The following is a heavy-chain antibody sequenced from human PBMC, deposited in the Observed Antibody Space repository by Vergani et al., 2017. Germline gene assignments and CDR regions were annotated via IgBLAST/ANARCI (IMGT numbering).Heavy chain of an antibody. CDR1: GFTFSSYG. V-gene: IGHV3-33*01. CDR2: IWYDGSNK. Sequence: QVQLVESGGGVVQPGRSLRLSCAASGFTFSSYGMHWVRQAPGKGLEWVAVIWYDGSNKYYADSVKGRFTISRDNSKNTLYLQMKSLGAEDTAVYYCASGSDCGSTSCYTWFDPWSQGTLVTVSS. D-gene: IGHD2-2*02. J-gene: IGHJ5*02. CDR3: ASGSDCGSTSCYTWFDP.